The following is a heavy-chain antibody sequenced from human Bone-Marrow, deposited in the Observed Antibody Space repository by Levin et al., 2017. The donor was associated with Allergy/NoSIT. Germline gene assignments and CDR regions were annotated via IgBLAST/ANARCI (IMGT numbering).Heavy chain of an antibody. D-gene: IGHD5-24*01. J-gene: IGHJ4*02. Sequence: GESLKISCKASGYTFTGYYMHWVRQAPGQGLEWMGWINPNSGGTNYAQKFQGRVTMTRDTSISTAYMELSRLRSDDTAVYYCASFPPWLDQFDYWGQGTLVTVSS. CDR1: GYTFTGYY. CDR2: INPNSGGT. V-gene: IGHV1-2*02. CDR3: ASFPPWLDQFDY.